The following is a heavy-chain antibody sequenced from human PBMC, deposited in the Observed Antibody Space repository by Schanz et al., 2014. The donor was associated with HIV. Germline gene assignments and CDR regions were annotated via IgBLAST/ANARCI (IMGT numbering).Heavy chain of an antibody. CDR3: AKALTSSAAGNFDP. CDR2: ISISGETT. D-gene: IGHD6-13*01. CDR1: AFPFSNHA. Sequence: EVQLLESGGGLVQPGGSLRLSCAASAFPFSNHAMSWVRQAPGKGLEWVSGISISGETTFYADSVKGRFTISRDNSKNTVYLQMNTLRAEDTAVYYCAKALTSSAAGNFDPWGQGTLVTVSS. J-gene: IGHJ5*02. V-gene: IGHV3-23*01.